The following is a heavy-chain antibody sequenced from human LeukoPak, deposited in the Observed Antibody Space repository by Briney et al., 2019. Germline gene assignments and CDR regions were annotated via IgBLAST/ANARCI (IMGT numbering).Heavy chain of an antibody. Sequence: PGRSLRLSCAASGFTFSNHGMHWVRQAPGQGPEWVALIWYDGSNKYYGDSVKGRFTISRDNSKNTVYLQMNSLRAEDTGVYYCARDRLEAVTDDDYFDYWGRGTLVTVSS. D-gene: IGHD2-21*02. J-gene: IGHJ4*02. CDR3: ARDRLEAVTDDDYFDY. CDR2: IWYDGSNK. CDR1: GFTFSNHG. V-gene: IGHV3-33*01.